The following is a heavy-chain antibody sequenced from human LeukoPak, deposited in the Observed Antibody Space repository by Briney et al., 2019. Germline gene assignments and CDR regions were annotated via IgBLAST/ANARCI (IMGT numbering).Heavy chain of an antibody. Sequence: GESLQISCKGSGYSFTSYWIGWVRQMPGKGLEWMGIIYPGDSDTRYSPSFQGQVTISADKSISTAYLQWSSLKASDTAMYYCARASVCGSCYSGAFDIWGQGTMVTVSS. V-gene: IGHV5-51*01. CDR3: ARASVCGSCYSGAFDI. CDR2: IYPGDSDT. J-gene: IGHJ3*02. D-gene: IGHD2-15*01. CDR1: GYSFTSYW.